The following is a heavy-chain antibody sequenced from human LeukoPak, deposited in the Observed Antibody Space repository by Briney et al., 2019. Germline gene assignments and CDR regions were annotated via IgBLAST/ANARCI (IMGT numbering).Heavy chain of an antibody. Sequence: GESLKISCKGSGYSFTSYWIGWVRQMPGKGLEWIGIIYPPDSDTRYSPSFQGQVTISVDKSISTAYLQWRSLKASDTAMYYCARRQGCSSTSCPPDSWGQGTLVTVSS. D-gene: IGHD2-2*01. J-gene: IGHJ4*02. CDR1: GYSFTSYW. CDR2: IYPPDSDT. V-gene: IGHV5-51*01. CDR3: ARRQGCSSTSCPPDS.